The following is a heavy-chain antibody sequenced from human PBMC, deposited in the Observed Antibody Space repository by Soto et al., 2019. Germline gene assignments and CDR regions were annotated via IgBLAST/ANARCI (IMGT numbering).Heavy chain of an antibody. J-gene: IGHJ5*02. CDR3: VRGGGGGLFDP. D-gene: IGHD2-15*01. CDR1: GFTFGDSY. Sequence: PVGSLRLSCAGSGFTFGDSYMSWIRQAPGKGLEWLSYISPGSRYPAYADSVKGRFTISRDNAERSLYLQMMSLTAEDTAIYYCVRGGGGGLFDPWGQGTMVTVSS. V-gene: IGHV3-11*06. CDR2: ISPGSRYP.